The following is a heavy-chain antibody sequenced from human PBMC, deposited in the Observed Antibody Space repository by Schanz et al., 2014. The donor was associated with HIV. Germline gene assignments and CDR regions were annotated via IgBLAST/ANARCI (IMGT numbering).Heavy chain of an antibody. CDR2: INPANGVT. CDR3: VRHVNFLKTDF. CDR1: GFTFTSFA. D-gene: IGHD3-3*01. J-gene: IGHJ4*02. V-gene: IGHV1-2*02. Sequence: QVQLVQSGSEVKKDGASVKVSCKTSGFTFTSFALSWVRQAPGQGLEWMGWINPANGVTKYAQKFRDRVTLTRDTSISTLYMELTSLRSDDTAVYYCVRHVNFLKTDFWGQGTLVTVSS.